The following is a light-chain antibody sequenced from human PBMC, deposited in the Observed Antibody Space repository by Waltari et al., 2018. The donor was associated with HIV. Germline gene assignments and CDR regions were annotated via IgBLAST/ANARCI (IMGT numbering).Light chain of an antibody. CDR2: RNS. J-gene: IGLJ3*02. CDR1: STLIRINH. CDR3: ATWDDNLGGRV. Sequence: PVLTQPLSASGTTGQSLTISCSGSSTLIRINHVYCYLLSPGTAPKLLLHRNSRRPSGGPARFSGAKSGTSAALAISGLRAEDEADYYGATWDDNLGGRVFGGGTKLTVL. V-gene: IGLV1-47*01.